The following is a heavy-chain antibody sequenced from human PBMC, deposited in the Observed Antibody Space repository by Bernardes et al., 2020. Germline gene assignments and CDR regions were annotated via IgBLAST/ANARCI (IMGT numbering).Heavy chain of an antibody. Sequence: ASVKVSCKASGYIFTDYYMHWVRRAPGQGLEWMGLINPYSGGTNYAQKFQGRVTMTRDTSINTAYMELSRLSSDDTAVYYCAILEKRYGSGSYSPLNGWGQGSLVTVSS. CDR3: AILEKRYGSGSYSPLNG. D-gene: IGHD3-10*01. CDR2: INPYSGGT. CDR1: GYIFTDYY. J-gene: IGHJ4*02. V-gene: IGHV1-2*02.